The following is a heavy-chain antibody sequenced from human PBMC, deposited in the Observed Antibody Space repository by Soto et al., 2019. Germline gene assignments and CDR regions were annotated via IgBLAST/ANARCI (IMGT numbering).Heavy chain of an antibody. Sequence: QVQLVQSGAEVKKPGSSVKVSCKASGGTFSSYAISWVRQAPGQGLEWMGGIIPIFGTANYAQKFQGRVTITADESTSTAYMELGSLRSEDTAVYYCVCWGYDSSGYYYGENYWGQGTLVTVSS. D-gene: IGHD3-22*01. J-gene: IGHJ4*02. CDR1: GGTFSSYA. CDR3: VCWGYDSSGYYYGENY. CDR2: IIPIFGTA. V-gene: IGHV1-69*01.